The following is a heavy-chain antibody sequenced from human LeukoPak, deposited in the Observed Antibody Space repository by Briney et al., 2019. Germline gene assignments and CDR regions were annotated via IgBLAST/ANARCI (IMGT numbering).Heavy chain of an antibody. Sequence: ASVKVSCKASGGTFSSYAISWVRQAPGQGLEWMGGIIPIFGTANYAQKFQGRVTMTRDTSTSTVYMELRSLRSEDTAVYSCARGVHNYGNFDFWGQGTLVTVSS. D-gene: IGHD5-18*01. CDR1: GGTFSSYA. CDR3: ARGVHNYGNFDF. J-gene: IGHJ4*02. CDR2: IIPIFGTA. V-gene: IGHV1-69*05.